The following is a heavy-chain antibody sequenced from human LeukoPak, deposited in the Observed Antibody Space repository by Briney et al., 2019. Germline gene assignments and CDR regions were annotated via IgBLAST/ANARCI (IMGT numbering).Heavy chain of an antibody. V-gene: IGHV5-51*01. D-gene: IGHD2-2*01. Sequence: GESLKISCKGSGYSFTSYWIGWVRQMPGKGLEWMGIIYPGDSDTRYSPSFQGQVTISADKSISTAYLQWSGLKASDTAMYYCARALFVVVPAAISPAPNWFDPWGQGTLVTVSS. CDR3: ARALFVVVPAAISPAPNWFDP. CDR2: IYPGDSDT. J-gene: IGHJ5*02. CDR1: GYSFTSYW.